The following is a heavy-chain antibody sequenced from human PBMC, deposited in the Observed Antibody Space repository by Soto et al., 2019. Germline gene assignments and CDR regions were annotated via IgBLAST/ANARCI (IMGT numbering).Heavy chain of an antibody. Sequence: ASVKVSCKASGYTFTSYAMHWVRQAPGQRLEWMGWINAGNGNTKYSQKFQGRVTITRDTSASTAYMELSSLRSGDTAVYYCARVGGSNGYYGMDVWGQGTTVTVSS. CDR2: INAGNGNT. D-gene: IGHD2-15*01. J-gene: IGHJ6*02. CDR1: GYTFTSYA. V-gene: IGHV1-3*01. CDR3: ARVGGSNGYYGMDV.